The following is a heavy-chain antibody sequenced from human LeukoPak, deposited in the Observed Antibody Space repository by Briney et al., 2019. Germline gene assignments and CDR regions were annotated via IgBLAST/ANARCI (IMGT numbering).Heavy chain of an antibody. J-gene: IGHJ3*02. Sequence: SVKVSCKASGGTFSSYAISWVRQAPGQGLEWMGGIIPIFGTANYAQKFQGRVTITADKSTSTAYMELSSLRSEDTAVYYCARDLQYYDFWSGYYKVGAFDIWGQGTMVTVSS. CDR2: IIPIFGTA. D-gene: IGHD3-3*01. CDR3: ARDLQYYDFWSGYYKVGAFDI. V-gene: IGHV1-69*06. CDR1: GGTFSSYA.